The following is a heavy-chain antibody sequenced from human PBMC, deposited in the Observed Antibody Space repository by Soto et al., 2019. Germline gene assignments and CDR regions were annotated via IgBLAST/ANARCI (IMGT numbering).Heavy chain of an antibody. CDR3: ARYTQYSGSLYFDY. Sequence: GESLTISCTCSGYSFTRYWIGWVRQMPGKGLEWMGIIYPGGSDTRYSPSFQGQVTISADKSISTAYLQWSSLKASDTAMYYCARYTQYSGSLYFDYWGQGTLVTVSS. D-gene: IGHD1-26*01. V-gene: IGHV5-51*01. J-gene: IGHJ4*02. CDR1: GYSFTRYW. CDR2: IYPGGSDT.